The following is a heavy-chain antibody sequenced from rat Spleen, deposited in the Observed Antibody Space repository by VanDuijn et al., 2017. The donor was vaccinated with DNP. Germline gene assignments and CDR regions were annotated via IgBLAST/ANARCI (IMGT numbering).Heavy chain of an antibody. CDR2: IWTGGST. D-gene: IGHD1-11*01. J-gene: IGHJ2*01. CDR1: GFSLTSYN. V-gene: IGHV2-30*01. CDR3: VRGNFGGFDY. Sequence: QVQLKESGPGLVQPSQTLSLTCTVSGFSLTSYNVHWVRQPTGKGLEWMGIIWTGGSTDYNSALKSRLSISRDTSKSQVFLKMNRLQTDDIATYSCVRGNFGGFDYWGQGVMVTVSS.